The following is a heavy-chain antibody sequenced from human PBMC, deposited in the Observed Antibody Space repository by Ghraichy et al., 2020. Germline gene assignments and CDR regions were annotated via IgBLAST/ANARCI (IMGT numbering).Heavy chain of an antibody. CDR2: IRSKAYGGTT. D-gene: IGHD3-22*01. CDR3: TRVGTYYYDSDYYYGMDV. CDR1: GFTFGDYA. J-gene: IGHJ6*02. Sequence: GGSLRLSCTASGFTFGDYAMSWVRQAPGKGLEWVGFIRSKAYGGTTEYAASVKGRFTISRDDSKSIAYRQMNSLKTEDTAVYYCTRVGTYYYDSDYYYGMDVWGQGTTVTVSS. V-gene: IGHV3-49*04.